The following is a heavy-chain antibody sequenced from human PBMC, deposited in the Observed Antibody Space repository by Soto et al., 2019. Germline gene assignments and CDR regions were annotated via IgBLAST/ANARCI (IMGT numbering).Heavy chain of an antibody. Sequence: TSETLSLTCAVYGVSFSGYYWSWIRQPPGKGLEWIGEINHSGSINYNPSLKSRVSISVDTSKNQFSLKLSSLTAADTAVYYCARIVGVTHFYSYYGMDVWGQGTTVTVSS. CDR2: INHSGSI. J-gene: IGHJ6*02. CDR3: ARIVGVTHFYSYYGMDV. D-gene: IGHD1-26*01. V-gene: IGHV4-34*01. CDR1: GVSFSGYY.